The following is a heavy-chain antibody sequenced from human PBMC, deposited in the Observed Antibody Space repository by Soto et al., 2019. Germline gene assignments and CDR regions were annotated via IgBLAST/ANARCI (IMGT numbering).Heavy chain of an antibody. Sequence: PGGSLRLSCAASGFTFGSYAMSWVRQAPGKGLEWVSAISGSGGSTYYADSVKGRFTISRDNPKNTLYLQMNSLRAEDTAVYYCAKDLPHYGVFDYWGQGTLVTVSS. CDR1: GFTFGSYA. V-gene: IGHV3-23*01. D-gene: IGHD4-17*01. CDR3: AKDLPHYGVFDY. J-gene: IGHJ4*02. CDR2: ISGSGGST.